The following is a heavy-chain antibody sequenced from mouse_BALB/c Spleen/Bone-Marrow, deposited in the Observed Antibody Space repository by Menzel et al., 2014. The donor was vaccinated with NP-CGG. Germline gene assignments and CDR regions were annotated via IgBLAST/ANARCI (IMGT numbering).Heavy chain of an antibody. CDR1: GFDIKDTY. J-gene: IGHJ2*01. D-gene: IGHD1-1*01. CDR2: IDPANGNT. CDR3: ASYYYGHYFDY. Sequence: VQLQQSGAVLVKPGASVKLSCTASGFDIKDTYMHWVKQRPEQGLEWIGRIDPANGNTKYDPKFQGKATITADTSSNTAYLQLSSLTSEDTAVYYCASYYYGHYFDYWGRGTTLTVSS. V-gene: IGHV14-3*02.